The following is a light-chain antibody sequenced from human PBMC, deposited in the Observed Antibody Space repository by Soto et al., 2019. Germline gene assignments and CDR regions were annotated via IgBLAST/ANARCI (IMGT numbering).Light chain of an antibody. CDR1: QSLTTSY. Sequence: EIVLTQSPGTLSLFPGERATLSCRASQSLTTSYLAWYQQKPGQAPRLLIYGASSRATGIPHRFSGSGSGTAFTVTISRLEPEDFAVYSCQQYGISPTFDQGTRLEFK. CDR3: QQYGISPT. J-gene: IGKJ5*01. CDR2: GAS. V-gene: IGKV3-20*01.